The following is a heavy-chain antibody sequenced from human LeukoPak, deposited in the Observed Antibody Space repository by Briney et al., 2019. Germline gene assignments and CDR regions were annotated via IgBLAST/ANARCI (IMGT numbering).Heavy chain of an antibody. V-gene: IGHV4-34*01. D-gene: IGHD3-10*01. J-gene: IGHJ4*02. CDR2: INHSGST. CDR3: ARGRGSERGVYSDY. CDR1: GGSFSGYY. Sequence: SETLSLTCAVYGGSFSGYYWSWIRQPPGKGLEWIGEINHSGSTNYNPSLKSRVTISVDTSKNQFSLKLSSVTAADTAVYYCARGRGSERGVYSDYWGQGTLVTVSS.